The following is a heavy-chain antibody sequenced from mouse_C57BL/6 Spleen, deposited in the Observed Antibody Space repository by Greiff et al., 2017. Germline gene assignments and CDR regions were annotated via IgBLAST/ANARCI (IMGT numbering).Heavy chain of an antibody. D-gene: IGHD2-4*01. J-gene: IGHJ3*01. CDR2: ISYDGSN. CDR3: ARGRDYDGSWFAY. CDR1: GYSITSGYY. Sequence: EVQVVESGPGLVKPSQSLSLTCSVTGYSITSGYYWNWIRQFPGNKLEWMGYISYDGSNNYNPSLKNRISITRDTSKNQFFLKLNSVTTEDTATYYCARGRDYDGSWFAYWGQGTLVTVSA. V-gene: IGHV3-6*01.